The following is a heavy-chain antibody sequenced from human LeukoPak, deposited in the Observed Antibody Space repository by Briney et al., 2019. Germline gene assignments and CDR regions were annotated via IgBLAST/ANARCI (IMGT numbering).Heavy chain of an antibody. Sequence: SETLSLTCAVYGGSFSGYYWSWIRQPPGKGLEWIGEINHSGSTNYNPSLKSRVTISLDTSKNQFSLKLSSVTAADTAVYYCARGPNLGDYVWGSYRPSPHYFDYWGQGTLVTVSS. D-gene: IGHD3-16*02. V-gene: IGHV4-34*01. CDR2: INHSGST. CDR1: GGSFSGYY. J-gene: IGHJ4*02. CDR3: ARGPNLGDYVWGSYRPSPHYFDY.